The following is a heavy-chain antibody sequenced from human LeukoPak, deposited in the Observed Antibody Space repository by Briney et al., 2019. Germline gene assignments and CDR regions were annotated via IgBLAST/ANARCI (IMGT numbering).Heavy chain of an antibody. D-gene: IGHD1-26*01. Sequence: GGSLRLSCAASGFTFSSFDMHWVRQAPGKGLEWVALTWSDGSNKYYADSVKGRFTISRDNSKNTLYLQMNGLRAEDTAVYLCARERSGSYRYYFDYWGQGTLATVSP. CDR1: GFTFSSFD. CDR3: ARERSGSYRYYFDY. J-gene: IGHJ4*02. CDR2: TWSDGSNK. V-gene: IGHV3-33*01.